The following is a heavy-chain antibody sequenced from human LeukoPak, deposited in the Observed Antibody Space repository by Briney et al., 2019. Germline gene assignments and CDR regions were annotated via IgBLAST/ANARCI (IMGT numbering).Heavy chain of an antibody. CDR2: ISGSGGGT. J-gene: IGHJ4*02. CDR3: AKELLARRGATAAAGY. V-gene: IGHV3-23*01. CDR1: GFTFRSYG. D-gene: IGHD6-13*01. Sequence: GGSLRLSCAASGFTFRSYGMSWVRQAPGKGLEWVSAISGSGGGTYYGDSVKGRFTISRDNSKNTLYLQMNSLRAEDTAVYYCAKELLARRGATAAAGYWGQGTLVTVSS.